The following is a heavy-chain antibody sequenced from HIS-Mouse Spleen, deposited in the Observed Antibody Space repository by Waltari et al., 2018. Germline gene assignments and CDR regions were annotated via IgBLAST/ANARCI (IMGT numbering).Heavy chain of an antibody. CDR3: AREIPYSSSWYDWYFDL. V-gene: IGHV4-39*07. CDR2: IYYSGST. J-gene: IGHJ2*01. CDR1: GGSISRSSYH. D-gene: IGHD6-13*01. Sequence: QLQLQESGPGLVQPSETLSLTCTVSGGSISRSSYHWGRIRQPPGKGLEWIGSIYYSGSTYYNPSLKSRVTISVDTSKNQFSLKLSSVTAADTAVYYCAREIPYSSSWYDWYFDLWGRGTLVTVSS.